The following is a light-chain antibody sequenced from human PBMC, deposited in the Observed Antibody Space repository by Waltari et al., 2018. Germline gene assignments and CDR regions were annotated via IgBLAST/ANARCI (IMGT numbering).Light chain of an antibody. Sequence: DIQMTQSPSTLSASVGDRVTITCRASQSVSDWVAWYQQEPGQAPELLIFDVSTLKSGVPSRFSGRGSGTEFTLTISSLQPDDFATYYCQHYSHSSPWTFGQGTKVEIK. V-gene: IGKV1-5*01. CDR3: QHYSHSSPWT. CDR1: QSVSDW. J-gene: IGKJ1*01. CDR2: DVS.